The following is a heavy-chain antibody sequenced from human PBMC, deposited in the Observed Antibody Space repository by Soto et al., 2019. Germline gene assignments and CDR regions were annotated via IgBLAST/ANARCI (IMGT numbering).Heavy chain of an antibody. CDR2: IYDSVNT. CDR1: GDSLSSGGHY. CDR3: ARVDHGGYFAILTDY. D-gene: IGHD3-9*01. V-gene: IGHV4-31*02. J-gene: IGHJ4*02. Sequence: SETLSLTCTVSGDSLSSGGHYWSWIRQHPGKGLEWIGHIYDSVNTYYSPSLRSRVTISADMSKNQFSLNLRSVTAADTAVYYCARVDHGGYFAILTDYWGQGTLVTVSS.